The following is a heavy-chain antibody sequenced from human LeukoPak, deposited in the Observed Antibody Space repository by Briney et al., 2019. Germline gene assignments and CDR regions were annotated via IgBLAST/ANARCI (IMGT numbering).Heavy chain of an antibody. CDR3: ARIQRLGILKTRKNDY. D-gene: IGHD3-9*01. V-gene: IGHV4-39*07. Sequence: PSETLSLTCTVSGGSISSSSYYWGWIRQPPGKGLEWIGSIYYSGSTYYNPSLKSRVTISVDTSKNQFSLKLSSVTAADTAVYYCARIQRLGILKTRKNDYWGQGTLVTVSS. CDR2: IYYSGST. CDR1: GGSISSSSYY. J-gene: IGHJ4*02.